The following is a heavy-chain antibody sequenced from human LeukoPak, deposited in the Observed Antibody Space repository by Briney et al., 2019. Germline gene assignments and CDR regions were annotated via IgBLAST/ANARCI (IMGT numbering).Heavy chain of an antibody. V-gene: IGHV4-59*01. CDR3: VRGAGWLPDY. CDR2: ISYSGST. J-gene: IGHJ4*02. D-gene: IGHD5-24*01. CDR1: GAXLSSYY. Sequence: SETLSLTCTVSGAXLSSYYCSWIRQSPGKGLEWTGLISYSGSTKYNSSLESRVTISADTSKSQCSLKLSSVTAADTAVYYCVRGAGWLPDYWGQGTLVTVSS.